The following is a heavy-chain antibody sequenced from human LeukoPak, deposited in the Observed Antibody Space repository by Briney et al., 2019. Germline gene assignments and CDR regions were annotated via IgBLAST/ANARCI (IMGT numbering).Heavy chain of an antibody. D-gene: IGHD3-10*01. Sequence: SETLSLTCSVSGYSISSGYYWGWIRQPPGKGLAWIGSIDHSVTTYYNPSLKSRVTISVDTSKNQFSLKLSSVTAADTAVYYCARSVRGVIPLYYFDYWGQGTLVTVSS. CDR3: ARSVRGVIPLYYFDY. CDR2: IDHSVTT. CDR1: GYSISSGYY. V-gene: IGHV4-38-2*02. J-gene: IGHJ4*02.